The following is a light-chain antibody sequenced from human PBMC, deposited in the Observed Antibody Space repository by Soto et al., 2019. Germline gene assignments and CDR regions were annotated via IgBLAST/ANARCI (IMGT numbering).Light chain of an antibody. CDR1: QSISSY. CDR3: QQSYSTPFT. V-gene: IGKV1-39*01. J-gene: IGKJ3*01. Sequence: IQMTQSPSSLSASVGYRVTITCRASQSISSYLNWYQQKPGKAPKLLIYAASSLQSGVPSRFSGSGSGTDFTLTISSLQPEDFATYYCQQSYSTPFTFGPGTKVDIK. CDR2: AAS.